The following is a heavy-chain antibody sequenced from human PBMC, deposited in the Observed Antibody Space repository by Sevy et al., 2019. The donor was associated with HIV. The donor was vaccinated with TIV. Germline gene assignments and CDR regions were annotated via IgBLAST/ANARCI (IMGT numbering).Heavy chain of an antibody. CDR3: AGDLPPSATTVAHFDY. V-gene: IGHV3-48*03. CDR2: ISQSGGTT. J-gene: IGHJ4*02. CDR1: GFIFSSYE. Sequence: GGSLRLSCAASGFIFSSYEMSWVRQAPGKGLEWVSHISQSGGTTYYSDSVKGRFTISRDNAKNSLYLQMNSLRAEDTASYYCAGDLPPSATTVAHFDYWGQGTLVTVSS. D-gene: IGHD4-17*01.